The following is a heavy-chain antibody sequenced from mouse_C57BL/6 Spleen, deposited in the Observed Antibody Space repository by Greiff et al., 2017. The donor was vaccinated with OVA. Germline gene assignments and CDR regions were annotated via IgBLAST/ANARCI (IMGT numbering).Heavy chain of an antibody. J-gene: IGHJ1*03. CDR2: IDPETGGT. CDR1: GYTFTDYE. D-gene: IGHD4-1*01. Sequence: QVQLKESGAELVRPGASVTLSCKASGYTFTDYEMHWVKQTPVHGLEWIGAIDPETGGTAYNQKFKGKAILTADKSSSTAYMELRSLTSEDSAVYYCTRGLTGNWYFDVWGTGTTVTVSS. CDR3: TRGLTGNWYFDV. V-gene: IGHV1-15*01.